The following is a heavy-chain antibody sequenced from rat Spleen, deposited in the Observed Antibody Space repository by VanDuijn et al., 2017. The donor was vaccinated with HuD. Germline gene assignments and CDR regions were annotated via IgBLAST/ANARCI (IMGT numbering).Heavy chain of an antibody. D-gene: IGHD1-12*02. V-gene: IGHV2-47*01. J-gene: IGHJ2*01. CDR1: GFSLISNG. CDR3: ASPRARYYYDGTYSSPFDH. CDR2: IWTNGGT. Sequence: QVQLKESGPGLVQPSQTLSLTCTVSGFSLISNGVSWVRQPPGKGLEWMGVIWTNGGTDYNSAFKSRLTINRDTSKSQVFLKMNTLQSEDTAMYFCASPRARYYYDGTYSSPFDHWGQGVMVTVSS.